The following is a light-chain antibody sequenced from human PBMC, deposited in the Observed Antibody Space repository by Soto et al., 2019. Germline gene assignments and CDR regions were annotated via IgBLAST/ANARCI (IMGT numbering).Light chain of an antibody. J-gene: IGKJ1*01. CDR3: QHYVESPLA. V-gene: IGKV3-20*01. CDR2: VAS. Sequence: EIVLTQSPGTLSLSPGERATLSCRASQTVTRNYLAWYQQKPGQAPRLLIYVASIRATGIPDRFSGSGSVTDFSLTISSLEPEDFAVYFCQHYVESPLALGQGTKVVVK. CDR1: QTVTRNY.